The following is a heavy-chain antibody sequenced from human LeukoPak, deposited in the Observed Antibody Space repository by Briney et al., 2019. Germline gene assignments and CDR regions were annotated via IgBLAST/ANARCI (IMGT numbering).Heavy chain of an antibody. V-gene: IGHV1-18*01. CDR2: INTYNGHT. CDR1: GYTFTKYG. CDR3: ARTSVAAARNWDDALDI. D-gene: IGHD6-25*01. J-gene: IGHJ3*02. Sequence: ASVKVSCKASGYTFTKYGISWVRQAPGQGLEWMGWINTYNGHTSYVQRFQGRLTMTTGTSTSTAYMEMGSLSSDDTAMYYCARTSVAAARNWDDALDIWGQGTMVIVSS.